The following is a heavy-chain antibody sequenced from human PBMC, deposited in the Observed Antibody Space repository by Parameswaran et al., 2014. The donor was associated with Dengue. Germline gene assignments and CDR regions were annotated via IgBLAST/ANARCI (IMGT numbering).Heavy chain of an antibody. V-gene: IGHV3-33*01. CDR2: IWYDGSNK. J-gene: IGHJ6*02. Sequence: VRQAPGKGLEWVAVIWYDGSNKYYADSVKGRFTISRDNSKNTLYLQMNSLRAEDTAVYYCARDSSPYYYYYGMDVWGQGTTVTVSS. CDR3: ARDSSPYYYYYGMDV.